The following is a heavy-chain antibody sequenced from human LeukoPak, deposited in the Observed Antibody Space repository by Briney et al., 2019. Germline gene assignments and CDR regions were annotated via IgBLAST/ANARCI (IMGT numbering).Heavy chain of an antibody. CDR2: INPNSGGT. CDR1: GYTFTGYY. Sequence: ASVKVSCKASGYTFTGYYMHWVRQAPRQGVEWMGWINPNSGGTNYAQRFQGRVTMTRDTSISTAYMELSRLRSDDTAVYYCARDAAAGTNWFDPWGQGTLVTVSS. CDR3: ARDAAAGTNWFDP. D-gene: IGHD6-13*01. V-gene: IGHV1-2*02. J-gene: IGHJ5*02.